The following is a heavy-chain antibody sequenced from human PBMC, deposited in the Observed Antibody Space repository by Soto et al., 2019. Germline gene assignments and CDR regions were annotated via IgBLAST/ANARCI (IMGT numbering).Heavy chain of an antibody. Sequence: PGGSLRLSCAASGFTVSTDRMYWVRQAPGKGLEWVSVIRGGGNTFYADSVEGRFTISRDNSKNTVYLQMNSLRVEDTAMYYCVRENYYYGMDVWGQGTTVTVSS. J-gene: IGHJ6*01. CDR3: VRENYYYGMDV. V-gene: IGHV3-66*01. CDR1: GFTVSTDR. CDR2: IRGGGNT.